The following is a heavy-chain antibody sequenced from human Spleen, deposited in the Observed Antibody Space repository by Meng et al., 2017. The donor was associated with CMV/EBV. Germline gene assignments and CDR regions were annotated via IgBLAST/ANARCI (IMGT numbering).Heavy chain of an antibody. CDR2: IHYDGSNK. CDR1: GFTFSSYG. J-gene: IGHJ4*02. V-gene: IGHV3-30*02. D-gene: IGHD3-10*01. CDR3: ARDGGSRAEFDY. Sequence: GGSLRLSCAASGFTFSSYGMHWVRQAPGKGLEWVAFIHYDGSNKYYADSVKGRFSISRDNSKNTLYLQMNNLRPEDTAVYYCARDGGSRAEFDYWGQGTLVTVSS.